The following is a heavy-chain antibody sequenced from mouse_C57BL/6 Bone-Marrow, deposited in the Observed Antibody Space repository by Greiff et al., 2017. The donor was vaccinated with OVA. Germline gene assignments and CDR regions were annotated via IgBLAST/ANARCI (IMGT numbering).Heavy chain of an antibody. CDR3: ASSFIYYGNLDYGMDY. CDR1: GYTFTDYY. J-gene: IGHJ4*01. D-gene: IGHD2-1*01. V-gene: IGHV1-19*01. CDR2: INPYNGGT. Sequence: EVQLQQSGPVLVKPGASVKMSCKASGYTFTDYYMNWVKQSHGKSLEWIGVINPYNGGTSYTQKFKGKATLTVDKSSSTAYMQLNRLTSEDSAVYYGASSFIYYGNLDYGMDYWGQGTSVTVSS.